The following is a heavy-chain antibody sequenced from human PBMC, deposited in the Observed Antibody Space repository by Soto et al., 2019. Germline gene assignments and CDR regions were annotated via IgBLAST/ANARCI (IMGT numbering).Heavy chain of an antibody. CDR1: GYTLGTYY. D-gene: IGHD4-4*01. V-gene: IGHV1-46*01. J-gene: IGHJ4*02. CDR3: ARYDYNGYYFDY. Sequence: SVKVSCKASGYTLGTYYRHWVRQAPGQGYEWMGIINPSGGSTTYAQKFQGRVTMTRDTSTTTVYMELSSLKSEDTAVYYCARYDYNGYYFDYWGQGTLVTVSS. CDR2: INPSGGST.